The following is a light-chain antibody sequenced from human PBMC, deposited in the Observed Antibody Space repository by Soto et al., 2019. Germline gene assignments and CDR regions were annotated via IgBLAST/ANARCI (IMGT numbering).Light chain of an antibody. Sequence: EIIMTQSPATLSVSPGERATLSCRASQRVSSNLAWYQQKPGQPPRLLIYGASTRATDIPARFSGSGYGTEFTLTISSLQSEDSAVYYCQQYNSWPSGTFGQGTRLEIK. CDR1: QRVSSN. J-gene: IGKJ5*01. CDR3: QQYNSWPSGT. V-gene: IGKV3-15*01. CDR2: GAS.